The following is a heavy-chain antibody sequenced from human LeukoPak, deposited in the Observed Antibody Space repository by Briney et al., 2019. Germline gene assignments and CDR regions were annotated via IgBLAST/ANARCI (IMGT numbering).Heavy chain of an antibody. V-gene: IGHV1-69*04. CDR1: GGTFSSYA. CDR3: ARESGITMIVSSFDY. CDR2: IIPILGIA. Sequence: ASVKVSCKASGGTFSSYAISWVRQAPGQGLEWMGRIIPILGIANYAQKFQGRVTITADKSTSTAYMELSSLRSEDTAVYYCARESGITMIVSSFDYWGQGTLVTVSS. D-gene: IGHD3-22*01. J-gene: IGHJ4*02.